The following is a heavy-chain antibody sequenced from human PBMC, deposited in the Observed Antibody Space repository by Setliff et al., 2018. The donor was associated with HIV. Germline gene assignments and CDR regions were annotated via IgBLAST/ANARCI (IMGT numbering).Heavy chain of an antibody. CDR2: IYYSGST. J-gene: IGHJ5*02. D-gene: IGHD3-10*01. CDR3: ARRLVRGVYFAFGFDP. V-gene: IGHV4-39*01. Sequence: ASETLSLTCTVSGGSISSSSYYWGWIRQPPGKGLEWIGSIYYSGSTYYNPSLKSRVTISVDTSKNQFSLKLSSVTAADTAVYYCARRLVRGVYFAFGFDPWGQGTLVTVSS. CDR1: GGSISSSSYY.